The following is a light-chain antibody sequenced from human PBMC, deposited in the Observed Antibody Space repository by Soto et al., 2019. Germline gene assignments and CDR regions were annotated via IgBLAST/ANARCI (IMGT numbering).Light chain of an antibody. J-gene: IGLJ1*01. CDR2: DVT. V-gene: IGLV2-14*03. Sequence: QSALTQPASVSGSPGQSITISCTGTSSDVGGYNYVSWYQLHPGKAPKLMIYDVTDRPSGVSNRFSGSKSGNTASLIISGLRAEDEADYYCSSYTISSTRYVFGTGTKVTVL. CDR3: SSYTISSTRYV. CDR1: SSDVGGYNY.